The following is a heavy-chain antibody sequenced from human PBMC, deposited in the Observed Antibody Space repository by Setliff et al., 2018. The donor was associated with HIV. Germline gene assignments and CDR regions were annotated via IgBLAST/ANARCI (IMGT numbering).Heavy chain of an antibody. V-gene: IGHV4-39*01. CDR1: GGSIRSHY. Sequence: SETLSLTCTVSGGSIRSHYWGWIRQPPGKGLEWIGHIYYTGSTYYNPSLKSRVTISVDTSKNQFSLELSSVTTTDTAVYYCARTPDYSNYLYYFDYWGQGTLVTVSS. CDR3: ARTPDYSNYLYYFDY. D-gene: IGHD4-4*01. J-gene: IGHJ4*02. CDR2: IYYTGST.